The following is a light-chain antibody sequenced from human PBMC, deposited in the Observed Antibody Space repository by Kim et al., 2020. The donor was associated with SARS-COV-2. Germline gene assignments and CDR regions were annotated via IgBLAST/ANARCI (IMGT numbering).Light chain of an antibody. CDR3: QSYDDNIWV. CDR1: SGSIVSDF. J-gene: IGLJ3*02. Sequence: NFMLTQSHSVSESPGKTVIISCTRSSGSIVSDFVQWFQQRPGSSPTTVIYEDNKRPSGVPDRFSGSVDSSSNSASLTISGLRTEDEADYYCQSYDDNIWVFGGGTQLTVL. V-gene: IGLV6-57*01. CDR2: EDN.